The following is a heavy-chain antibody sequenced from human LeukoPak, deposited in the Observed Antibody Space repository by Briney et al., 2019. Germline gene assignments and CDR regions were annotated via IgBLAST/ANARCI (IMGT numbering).Heavy chain of an antibody. CDR2: IIPIFGTA. Sequence: GASVRVSCKASGGTFRNHAISWVRQAPGQGLEWMGGIIPIFGTAKFAQRYQGRVTITADESTGTAYMELSSLRSEDTAVYYCARGVDFWSPFDPWGQGTLVTVSS. V-gene: IGHV1-69*01. CDR3: ARGVDFWSPFDP. J-gene: IGHJ5*02. D-gene: IGHD3-3*01. CDR1: GGTFRNHA.